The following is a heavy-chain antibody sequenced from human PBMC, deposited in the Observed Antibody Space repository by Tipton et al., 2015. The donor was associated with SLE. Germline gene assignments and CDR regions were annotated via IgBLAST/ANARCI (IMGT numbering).Heavy chain of an antibody. CDR1: GGSFSVYY. CDR3: GARQYFYAMDV. CDR2: VSHRGNT. D-gene: IGHD2/OR15-2a*01. J-gene: IGHJ6*02. V-gene: IGHV4-34*01. Sequence: TLSLTCAVYGGSFSVYYWTWIRQPPGKGLEWIGEVSHRGNTNYNPSLESRLTISVDKSSSQVSLKLSSVTAADTALYYCGARQYFYAMDVWGQGTTVTVSS.